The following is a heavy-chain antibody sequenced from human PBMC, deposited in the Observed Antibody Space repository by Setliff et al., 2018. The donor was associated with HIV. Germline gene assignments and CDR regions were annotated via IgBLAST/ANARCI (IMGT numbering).Heavy chain of an antibody. J-gene: IGHJ4*02. CDR1: GGSISGDH. V-gene: IGHV4-4*09. D-gene: IGHD6-13*01. CDR3: ARSPSYRSSWEYYFDY. CDR2: IYTSRGT. Sequence: PSETLSLTCTVSGGSISGDHWNWLRQTPGQGLEWIGYIYTSRGTNYNHYLRTRVIISVDTSNQFSLKLSSVTAADAAVYYCARSPSYRSSWEYYFDYWGQGILVTVSS.